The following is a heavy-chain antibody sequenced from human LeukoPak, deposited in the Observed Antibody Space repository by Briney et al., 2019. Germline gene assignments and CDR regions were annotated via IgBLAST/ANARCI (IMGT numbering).Heavy chain of an antibody. J-gene: IGHJ4*02. V-gene: IGHV1-18*01. CDR2: ISTYNGNT. CDR1: GYPFTTYG. CDR3: GRERDGDFLGY. Sequence: ASEKVSCKASGYPFTTYGITWVRQAPGQGLEWMGWISTYNGNTIYAHKLQGTVTMTTDTSTNKAYMELRSLRYDDTDVYYCGRERDGDFLGYWGQGTLVNVSS.